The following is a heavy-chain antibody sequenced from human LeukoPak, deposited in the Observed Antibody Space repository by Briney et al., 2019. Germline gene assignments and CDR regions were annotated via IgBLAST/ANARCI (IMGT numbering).Heavy chain of an antibody. J-gene: IGHJ4*02. CDR1: GFTFSSYA. D-gene: IGHD3-3*01. CDR2: ISGSGGST. V-gene: IGHV3-23*01. Sequence: PGGSLRLSCAASGFTFSSYAMSWVRQAPGKGLEWVSAISGSGGSTYYADSVKGRFTISRDNSKNTLYLQMNSLRAEDTAVYYCAKEGRITIFGVVIITSYDYWGQGTLVTVSS. CDR3: AKEGRITIFGVVIITSYDY.